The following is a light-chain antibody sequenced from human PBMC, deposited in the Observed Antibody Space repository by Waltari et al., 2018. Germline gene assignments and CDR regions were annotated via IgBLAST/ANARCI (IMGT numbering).Light chain of an antibody. CDR2: KSS. Sequence: IQMTQSPSTLPASVGDTVTMTCRASQGIENWLAWYQQKPGQAPKVIIYKSSTSESGVPSKFSGSGFGTEFTLTISSLQPDDFATYYCQQYHTDFLTFGGGTKVEIK. CDR3: QQYHTDFLT. CDR1: QGIENW. J-gene: IGKJ4*01. V-gene: IGKV1-5*03.